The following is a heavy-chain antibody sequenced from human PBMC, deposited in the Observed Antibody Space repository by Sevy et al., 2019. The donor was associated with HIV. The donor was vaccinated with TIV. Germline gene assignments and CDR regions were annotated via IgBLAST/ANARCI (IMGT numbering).Heavy chain of an antibody. J-gene: IGHJ2*01. CDR1: GFTFSSYS. V-gene: IGHV3-48*02. Sequence: GGSLRLSCAASGFTFSSYSMNWVRQAPGKGLEWVSYISSSSSSIYYADSVKGRLTISRDNAKNSLSLQRNSLRDEDTAVYYCARRVTGYWYFDLWGRGSLVTVSS. D-gene: IGHD2-21*02. CDR2: ISSSSSSI. CDR3: ARRVTGYWYFDL.